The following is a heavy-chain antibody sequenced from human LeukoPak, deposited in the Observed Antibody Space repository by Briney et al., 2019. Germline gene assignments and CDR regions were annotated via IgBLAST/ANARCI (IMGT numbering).Heavy chain of an antibody. V-gene: IGHV4-39*01. Sequence: SETLPLTCTVSGGSISSSSYYWGWIRQPPGKGLEWIGSIYYSGSTYYNPSLKSRVTISVDTSKNQFSLKLSSVTAADTAVYYRASLSSGWFDYWGQGTLVTVSS. CDR3: ASLSSGWFDY. CDR2: IYYSGST. D-gene: IGHD6-19*01. J-gene: IGHJ4*02. CDR1: GGSISSSSYY.